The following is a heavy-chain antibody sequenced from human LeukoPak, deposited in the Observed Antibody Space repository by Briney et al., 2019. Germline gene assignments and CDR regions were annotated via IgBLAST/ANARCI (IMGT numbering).Heavy chain of an antibody. V-gene: IGHV1-2*02. Sequence: GASVKVSCKASGYTFTGYYMHWERLAPGQGLEWMGWINPNSGGTYYAQKFQGRVTMTRDTSISTAYMELSRLRSDDTAVYYCAREADGDYGGYMDVWGKGTTVTISS. J-gene: IGHJ6*03. CDR1: GYTFTGYY. CDR2: INPNSGGT. D-gene: IGHD4-17*01. CDR3: AREADGDYGGYMDV.